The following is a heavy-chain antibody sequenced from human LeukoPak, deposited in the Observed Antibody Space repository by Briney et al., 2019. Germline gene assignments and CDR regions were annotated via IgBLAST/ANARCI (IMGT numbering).Heavy chain of an antibody. D-gene: IGHD7-27*01. CDR2: ISSSSSYT. CDR1: GFTFTTYR. J-gene: IGHJ4*02. Sequence: SGGSLRLSCAASGFTFTTYRMEWVRQAPGKVLEWVSSISSSSSYTYDADSVKGRFTISRDNAKNSLYLQMNSLRAEDTAVYHCTKGVLGRTQSVSAGFDYWGQGTLVTVSS. CDR3: TKGVLGRTQSVSAGFDY. V-gene: IGHV3-21*01.